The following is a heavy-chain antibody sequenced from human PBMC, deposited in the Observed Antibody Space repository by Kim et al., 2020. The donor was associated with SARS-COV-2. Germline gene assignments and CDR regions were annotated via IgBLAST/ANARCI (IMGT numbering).Heavy chain of an antibody. Sequence: SETLSLTCTVSGGSISSSSYYWGWIRQPPGKGLEWIGSIYYSWSTYYNPSLKSRVTISVDTSKNHFSLNLISVTAAHTPFYYCSCSTYYFFICCYFYY. CDR1: GGSISSSSYY. D-gene: IGHD3-10*01. CDR2: IYYSWST. CDR3: SCSTYYFFICCYFYY. J-gene: IGHJ6*01. V-gene: IGHV4-39*01.